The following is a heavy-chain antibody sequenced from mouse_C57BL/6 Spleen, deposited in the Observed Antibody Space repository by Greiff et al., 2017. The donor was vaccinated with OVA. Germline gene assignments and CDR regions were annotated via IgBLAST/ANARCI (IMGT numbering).Heavy chain of an antibody. CDR1: GYTFTDYY. CDR2: INPNNGGT. Sequence: EVQLQQSGPELVKPGASVKISCKASGYTFTDYYMNWVKQSHGKSLEWIGDINPNNGGTSYNQKFKGKATLTVDKSSSTAYMELRSLTSEDSAVYYCARGWDFAYWGQGTLVTVSA. D-gene: IGHD4-1*01. J-gene: IGHJ3*01. CDR3: ARGWDFAY. V-gene: IGHV1-26*01.